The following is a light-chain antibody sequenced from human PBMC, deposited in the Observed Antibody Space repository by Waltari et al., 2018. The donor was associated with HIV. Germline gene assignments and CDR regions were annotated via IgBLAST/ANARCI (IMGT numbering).Light chain of an antibody. Sequence: QSVLTQPPSVSGAPGQRVTISCTGSSSNIGAGYHVPWYQQLPGTAPKLLIYGNSTRPSGVPDRFSGSKSGTSASLAITGLQAEDEADYHCQSHDSSLSGYVFGTGTKVTVL. CDR3: QSHDSSLSGYV. CDR2: GNS. J-gene: IGLJ1*01. CDR1: SSNIGAGYH. V-gene: IGLV1-40*01.